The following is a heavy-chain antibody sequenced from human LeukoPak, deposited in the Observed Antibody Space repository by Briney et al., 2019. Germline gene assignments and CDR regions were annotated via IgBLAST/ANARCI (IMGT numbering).Heavy chain of an antibody. CDR1: GYTFTSCY. CDR3: ARSSGGYYFDY. D-gene: IGHD6-19*01. V-gene: IGHV1-46*01. CDR2: INPSGGST. Sequence: ASVKVSCKASGYTFTSCYMHWVRQAPGQWLEWMGIINPSGGSTSYAQKFQGRVTMTRDTSTSTVYMELSSLRSEDTAVYYCARSSGGYYFDYWGQGTLVTVSS. J-gene: IGHJ4*02.